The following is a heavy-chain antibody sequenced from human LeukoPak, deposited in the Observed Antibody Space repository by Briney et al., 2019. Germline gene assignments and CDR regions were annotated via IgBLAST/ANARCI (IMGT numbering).Heavy chain of an antibody. D-gene: IGHD2-2*01. V-gene: IGHV3-48*01. CDR3: ARDTTSDVVVGFYYYYYGMDA. Sequence: GGSLRLSCAASGFTFSSYSMNWVRQAPGKGLEWVSYISRSSSTIYYADSVKGRFTISRDNAKNSLYLQMNSLRAEDTAVYYCARDTTSDVVVGFYYYYYGMDAWGQGTTVTVSS. J-gene: IGHJ6*02. CDR2: ISRSSSTI. CDR1: GFTFSSYS.